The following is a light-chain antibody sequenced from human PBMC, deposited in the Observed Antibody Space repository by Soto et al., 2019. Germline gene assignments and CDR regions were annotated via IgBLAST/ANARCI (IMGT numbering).Light chain of an antibody. J-gene: IGLJ1*01. V-gene: IGLV2-14*01. CDR3: ISYTTRSTYV. CDR1: SSDVGGYNY. CDR2: HVS. Sequence: QSALTQPASVSGSPGHSITIPCTGTSSDVGGYNYVSWYQQHPGKDPKLMLYHVSNRPSGVSYRFSGSKSGNTASLAISGLQAEDEADYYCISYTTRSTYVFGTGTKLTVL.